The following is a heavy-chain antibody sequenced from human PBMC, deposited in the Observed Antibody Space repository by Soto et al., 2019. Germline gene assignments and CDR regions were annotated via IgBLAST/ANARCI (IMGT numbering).Heavy chain of an antibody. CDR3: AKEGRSGYYYFDY. J-gene: IGHJ4*02. V-gene: IGHV3-30*18. Sequence: QVQLVESGGGVVQPGRSLRLSCAASGFTFSSYGIHWVRQAPGQGLEWVAVMSSDGNNKYYADSVKGRFTISRDNSKNTLYLQMNSLRAEDTAVYYCAKEGRSGYYYFDYWGQGTLVTVSS. CDR1: GFTFSSYG. CDR2: MSSDGNNK. D-gene: IGHD3-22*01.